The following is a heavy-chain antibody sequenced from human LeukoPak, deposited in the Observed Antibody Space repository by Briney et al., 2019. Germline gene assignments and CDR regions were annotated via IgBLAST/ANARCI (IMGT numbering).Heavy chain of an antibody. V-gene: IGHV3-13*01. CDR3: ARGYSKSTEVNFDY. CDR1: GFTFRKHD. CDR2: IDTGGDT. J-gene: IGHJ4*02. D-gene: IGHD5-18*01. Sequence: GGSLRLSCAASGFTFRKHDMHWVRQVLGKGLEWVSVIDTGGDTYYTDSVKGRFTISRDNAKNSVYLQMNDLRAEDTAVYYCARGYSKSTEVNFDYWGQGTLVTVSS.